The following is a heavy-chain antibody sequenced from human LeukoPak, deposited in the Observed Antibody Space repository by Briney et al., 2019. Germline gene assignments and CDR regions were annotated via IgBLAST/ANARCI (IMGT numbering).Heavy chain of an antibody. V-gene: IGHV4-38-2*02. CDR3: ARLGYSSSWPFDY. D-gene: IGHD6-13*01. CDR2: IYHSGST. Sequence: SETLSLTCTVSGYSISSGYYWGWIRQPPGKRLEWIGSIYHSGSTYYNPSLKSRVTISVDTSKNQFSLKLSSVTAADTAVYYCARLGYSSSWPFDYWGQGTLVTVSS. J-gene: IGHJ4*02. CDR1: GYSISSGYY.